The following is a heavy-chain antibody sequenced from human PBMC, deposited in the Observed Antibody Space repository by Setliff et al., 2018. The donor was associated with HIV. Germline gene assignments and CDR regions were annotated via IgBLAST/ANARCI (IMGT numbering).Heavy chain of an antibody. CDR3: ARENRYCSGGSCYFDL. Sequence: PGGSLRLSCAASGFTFSSYAMHWVRQAPGKGLEWVAVISYDGSNKYYADSVKGRFTISRDNSKNTLYLQMNSLRAEDTAVYYCARENRYCSGGSCYFDLWGRGTLVTVSS. D-gene: IGHD2-15*01. J-gene: IGHJ2*01. CDR1: GFTFSSYA. V-gene: IGHV3-30*04. CDR2: ISYDGSNK.